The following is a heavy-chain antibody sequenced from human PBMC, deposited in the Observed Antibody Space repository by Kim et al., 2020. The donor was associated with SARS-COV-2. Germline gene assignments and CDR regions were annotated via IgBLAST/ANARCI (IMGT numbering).Heavy chain of an antibody. D-gene: IGHD4-17*01. J-gene: IGHJ4*02. CDR3: ARGGDYGDYVADY. Sequence: YAGSGKGRFTISRDNYENTLYVQMNSRRAEDTAVYYCARGGDYGDYVADYWGQGTLVTVSS. V-gene: IGHV3-30*01.